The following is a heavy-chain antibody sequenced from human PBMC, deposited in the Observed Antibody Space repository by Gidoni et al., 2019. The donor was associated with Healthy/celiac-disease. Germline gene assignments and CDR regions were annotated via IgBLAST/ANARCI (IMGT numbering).Heavy chain of an antibody. J-gene: IGHJ4*02. CDR1: GFTFSSYA. CDR2: IGTAGDT. Sequence: EVQLVESGGGLVQPGGSLSLSCAASGFTFSSYAMHWVRQATGKGLEWVSAIGTAGDTYYPGSVKGRFTISRENAKNSLYLQMNSLRAGDTAVYYCARGAMDYDFWSGYPTEYYFDYWGQGTLVTVSS. V-gene: IGHV3-13*01. D-gene: IGHD3-3*01. CDR3: ARGAMDYDFWSGYPTEYYFDY.